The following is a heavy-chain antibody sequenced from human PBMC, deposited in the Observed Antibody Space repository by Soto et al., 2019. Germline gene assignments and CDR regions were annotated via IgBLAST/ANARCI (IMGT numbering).Heavy chain of an antibody. CDR3: ARELNTDSSAYYSFAY. CDR1: GYHVTAYG. Sequence: ASVKVSCKTSGYHVTAYGLACLRRAPGQMPEWMGLVSTNNADTNYAEKFQGRVTMTTDKSTTTTYMELRSLRSDDTAVYYCARELNTDSSAYYSFAYWGQGTLVTVSS. D-gene: IGHD3-22*01. J-gene: IGHJ4*02. CDR2: VSTNNADT. V-gene: IGHV1-18*01.